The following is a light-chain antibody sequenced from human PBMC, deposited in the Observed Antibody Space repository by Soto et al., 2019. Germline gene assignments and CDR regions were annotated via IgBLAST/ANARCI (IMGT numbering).Light chain of an antibody. J-gene: IGKJ4*01. CDR1: PSVLYTNNKNY. Sequence: DFVMTQSPDSLAVSLGERATINCKSSPSVLYTNNKNYLAWYQQKPGQPPKLLIYWGSTRESGVRDRFSGSAAGSDFTLNISSLHAEDVAVYCWQQYYNPPLTFGGGTKVELK. V-gene: IGKV4-1*01. CDR2: WGS. CDR3: QQYYNPPLT.